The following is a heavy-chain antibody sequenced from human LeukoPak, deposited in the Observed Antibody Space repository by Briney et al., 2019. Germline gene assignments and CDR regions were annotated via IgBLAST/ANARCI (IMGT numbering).Heavy chain of an antibody. CDR3: AKAASLVLNYYYYMDV. D-gene: IGHD6-13*01. CDR2: IRYDGSNK. J-gene: IGHJ6*03. V-gene: IGHV3-30*02. Sequence: QPGGSLRLSCAASGFTFSSYGMHWVRQAPGKGLEWVAFIRYDGSNKYYADSVKGRFTISRDNSKNTLYLQMNSLRAEDTAVYYCAKAASLVLNYYYYMDVWGKGTTVTISS. CDR1: GFTFSSYG.